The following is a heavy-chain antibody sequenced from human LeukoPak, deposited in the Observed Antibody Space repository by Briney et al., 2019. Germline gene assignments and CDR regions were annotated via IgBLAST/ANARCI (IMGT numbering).Heavy chain of an antibody. CDR1: GFTFSSYA. D-gene: IGHD2-21*02. J-gene: IGHJ4*02. V-gene: IGHV3-30*04. Sequence: GRSLRLSCAAPGFTFSSYAMHWVRQAPGKGLGWVAVISYDGSNKYYADSVKGRFTISRDNSKNTLYLQMNSLRAEDTAVYYCARGTHIVVVTGGFDYWGQGTLVTVSS. CDR2: ISYDGSNK. CDR3: ARGTHIVVVTGGFDY.